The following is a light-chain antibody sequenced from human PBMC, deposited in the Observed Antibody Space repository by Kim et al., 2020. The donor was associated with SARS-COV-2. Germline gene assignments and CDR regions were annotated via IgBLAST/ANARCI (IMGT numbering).Light chain of an antibody. J-gene: IGLJ3*02. CDR1: SSYVGGYNY. CDR2: DDS. CDR3: SSYTSSSTWV. Sequence: GQSITISCTGTSSYVGGYNYVSWYQQHPGKAPKLMIYDDSNRPSGVSNRFSGSKSGNTASLTISGLQAEDEADYYCSSYTSSSTWVFGGGTKLTVL. V-gene: IGLV2-14*03.